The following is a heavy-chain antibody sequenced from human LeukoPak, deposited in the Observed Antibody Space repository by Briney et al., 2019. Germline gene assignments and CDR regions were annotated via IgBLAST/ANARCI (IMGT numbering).Heavy chain of an antibody. CDR2: ISYDGSNK. V-gene: IGHV3-30*04. CDR1: GFTFRSYA. D-gene: IGHD6-19*01. CDR3: ARDVGPQQWPKVGHYFDY. Sequence: PGGSLRLSCAASGFTFRSYAMHWVRQAPGKGLEWVAVISYDGSNKYYADSVKGRFTISRDNSKNTLYLQMNSLRAEDTAVYYCARDVGPQQWPKVGHYFDYWGQGTLVTVSS. J-gene: IGHJ4*02.